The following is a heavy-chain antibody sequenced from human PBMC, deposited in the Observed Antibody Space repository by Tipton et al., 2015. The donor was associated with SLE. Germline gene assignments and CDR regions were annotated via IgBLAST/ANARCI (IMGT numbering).Heavy chain of an antibody. Sequence: GSLRLSCAASGFTFRSYWMSWVRKAPGKGLEWVANIKQDGSEKYYVDSVKGRFTISRDNAKNSLYLQMNSLRAEDTAVYYCARDVSGYYLFDYWGQGTLVTVSS. CDR3: ARDVSGYYLFDY. CDR1: GFTFRSYW. V-gene: IGHV3-7*01. D-gene: IGHD3-22*01. J-gene: IGHJ4*02. CDR2: IKQDGSEK.